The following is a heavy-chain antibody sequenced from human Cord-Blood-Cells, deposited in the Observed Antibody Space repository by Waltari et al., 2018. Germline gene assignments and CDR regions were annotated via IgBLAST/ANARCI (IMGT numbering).Heavy chain of an antibody. D-gene: IGHD3-16*02. CDR1: GGSISSSSYY. CDR2: IYYSGST. CDR3: ARLATFGGVIVDY. Sequence: QLQLQESGPGLVKPSETLSLTCTVSGGSISSSSYYWGWIRQPPGKGLEWIGSIYYSGSTYYNPSLKSRVPMAVDTSKNQFSLKLSSVTAADTAVYYCARLATFGGVIVDYWGQGTLVTVSS. J-gene: IGHJ4*02. V-gene: IGHV4-39*01.